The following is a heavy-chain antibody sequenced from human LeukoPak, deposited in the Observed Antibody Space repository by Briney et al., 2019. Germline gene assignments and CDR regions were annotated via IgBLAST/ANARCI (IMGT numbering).Heavy chain of an antibody. D-gene: IGHD1-26*01. J-gene: IGHJ4*02. CDR2: IYSSGST. Sequence: PSETLSLTCTVSGGSISSSNSYWGWIRQSPGTGLEWIGNIYSSGSTYYNPSLRSRVIISIDTSENQFSLKLSSVTAADTAVYYCARKREGPTTGIDYWGQGTLVTVSS. CDR3: ARKREGPTTGIDY. V-gene: IGHV4-39*07. CDR1: GGSISSSNSY.